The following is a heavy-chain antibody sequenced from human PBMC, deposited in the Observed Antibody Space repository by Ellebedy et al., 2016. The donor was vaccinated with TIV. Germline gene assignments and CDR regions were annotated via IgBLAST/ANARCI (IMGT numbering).Heavy chain of an antibody. CDR1: GGSFSGYY. J-gene: IGHJ4*02. V-gene: IGHV4-34*01. CDR2: INHSGST. D-gene: IGHD5-24*01. CDR3: ARGERATTAGFSDY. Sequence: SETLSLTCAVYGGSFSGYYWSWIRQPPGKGLEWIGEINHSGSTNYNPSLKSRVTISVDTSKNQFSLKLSSVTTADTAVYFWARGERATTAGFSDYWGQGTLVTVSS.